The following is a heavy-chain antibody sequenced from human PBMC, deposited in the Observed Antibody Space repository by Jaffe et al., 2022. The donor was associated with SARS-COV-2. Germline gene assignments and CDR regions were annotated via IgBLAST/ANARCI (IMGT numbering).Heavy chain of an antibody. V-gene: IGHV3-7*01. CDR1: GLTFSRNW. J-gene: IGHJ4*02. CDR3: ARGPPHAY. CDR2: IRPDGSDK. Sequence: EVQLAESGGGLVQPGGSLRLSCVVSGLTFSRNWMSWVRQAPGKGLEWVANIRPDGSDKYYVDSVKGRFTISRDNAKNSLFLEMSSLRVEDTALYYCARGPPHAYWGQGTLVTVSS.